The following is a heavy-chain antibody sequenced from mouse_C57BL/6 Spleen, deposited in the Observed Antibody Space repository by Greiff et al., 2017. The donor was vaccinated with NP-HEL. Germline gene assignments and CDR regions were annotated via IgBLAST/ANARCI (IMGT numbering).Heavy chain of an antibody. D-gene: IGHD1-1*01. CDR1: GYTFTSYW. CDR2: IYPSDSET. Sequence: QVQLQQPGAELVRPGSSVKLSCKASGYTFTSYWMDWVKQRPGQGLEWIGNIYPSDSETHYNQKFKDKATLTVDKSSSTAYMQLSSLTSEDSAVYYCARAGTDDSSYSLFAYWGQGTLVTVSA. V-gene: IGHV1-61*01. CDR3: ARAGTDDSSYSLFAY. J-gene: IGHJ3*01.